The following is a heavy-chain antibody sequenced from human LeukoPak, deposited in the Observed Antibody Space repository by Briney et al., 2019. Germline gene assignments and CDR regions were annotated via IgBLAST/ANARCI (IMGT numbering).Heavy chain of an antibody. CDR2: ISTRGRT. J-gene: IGHJ4*02. CDR1: GGSISSGPYY. V-gene: IGHV4-61*02. D-gene: IGHD1-1*01. Sequence: SEALSLTCPVSGGSISSGPYYWNWTRQPAGKGLEWIGRISTRGRTNYNTSLKSRRTLAIDTSNNQFSLSLNSVTAADTAVYYCARVGYGETDYWGQGTLVTVSS. CDR3: ARVGYGETDY.